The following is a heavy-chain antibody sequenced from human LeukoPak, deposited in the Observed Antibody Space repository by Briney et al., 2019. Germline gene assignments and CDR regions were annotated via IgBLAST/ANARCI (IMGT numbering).Heavy chain of an antibody. V-gene: IGHV4-59*01. Sequence: SETLSLTCTVSGVSISNYYWSWIRQPPGKGLEWIGYIYYSGSTNYNPSLKSRVTISVDTSKNQFSLKLSSVTAADTAVYYCAEGTGYFDPFDYWGQGTLVTVSS. CDR2: IYYSGST. CDR1: GVSISNYY. J-gene: IGHJ4*02. D-gene: IGHD3-9*01. CDR3: AEGTGYFDPFDY.